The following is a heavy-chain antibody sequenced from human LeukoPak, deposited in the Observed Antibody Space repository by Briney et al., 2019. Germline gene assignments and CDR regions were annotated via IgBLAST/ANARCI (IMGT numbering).Heavy chain of an antibody. Sequence: GGSLRLSCAASGFTFSSYGMHWVRQAPGKGLEWVSSISSSGNYIYYADSVKGRFTISRDNANNSLYLQMNSLRAVDTAVYYCARDLYGGYSVDYWGQGTLVTVSS. CDR3: ARDLYGGYSVDY. J-gene: IGHJ4*02. D-gene: IGHD4-17*01. V-gene: IGHV3-21*01. CDR2: ISSSGNYI. CDR1: GFTFSSYG.